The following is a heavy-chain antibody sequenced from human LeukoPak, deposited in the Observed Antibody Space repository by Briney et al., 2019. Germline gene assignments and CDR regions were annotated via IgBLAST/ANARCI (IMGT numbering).Heavy chain of an antibody. Sequence: GGSLRLSCAASEFTFRNYWMSWVRQAPGKALEWVANIHPDGGDKYYVDSVRGRFTIYRDNAKNSLFLQMNSLTIDDTAVYYCARYLGFCSEDYWGQGTLVTVSS. J-gene: IGHJ4*02. D-gene: IGHD7-27*01. CDR3: ARYLGFCSEDY. CDR1: EFTFRNYW. V-gene: IGHV3-7*01. CDR2: IHPDGGDK.